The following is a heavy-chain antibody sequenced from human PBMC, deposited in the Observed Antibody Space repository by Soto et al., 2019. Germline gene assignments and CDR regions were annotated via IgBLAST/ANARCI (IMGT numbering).Heavy chain of an antibody. CDR1: GYTFTSYG. CDR3: ARDQETTTPSNWFDP. Sequence: QVQLVQSGAEEKKPGASVKVSCKASGYTFTSYGISWVRQAPGQGLEWMGWISAYNGNTNYAQKLQGRVTMTTDTSTSTAYMELRSLRSDDTAVYYCARDQETTTPSNWFDPWGQGTLVTVSS. J-gene: IGHJ5*02. CDR2: ISAYNGNT. D-gene: IGHD1-1*01. V-gene: IGHV1-18*01.